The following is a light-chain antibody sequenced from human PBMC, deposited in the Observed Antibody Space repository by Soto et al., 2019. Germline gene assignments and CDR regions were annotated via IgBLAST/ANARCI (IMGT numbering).Light chain of an antibody. V-gene: IGKV2-28*01. CDR3: MQALQPPT. CDR1: QSLLHRNGYHY. CDR2: LGS. Sequence: DIVMTQSPLSLPVTPGEPASISCRSSQSLLHRNGYHYLDWYLQKPGHSPQLLIYLGSNRASGVPDRFSGSGSGTDFTLKISRVEAEDVGVYYFMQALQPPTFGGGTKVELK. J-gene: IGKJ4*01.